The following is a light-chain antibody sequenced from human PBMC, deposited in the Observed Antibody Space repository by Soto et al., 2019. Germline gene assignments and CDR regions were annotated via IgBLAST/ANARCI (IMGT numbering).Light chain of an antibody. Sequence: QSVLTQPPSASGSPGQSVTISCTGTSSDIGGYNYVSWYQQHPGKAPQVLIFDVTKRPAGVPDRFSGSKSGNTASLTVSGLQAEDEAVYYCSSFTTSTTLVFGGVTKVTVL. CDR3: SSFTTSTTLV. CDR1: SSDIGGYNY. CDR2: DVT. J-gene: IGLJ3*02. V-gene: IGLV2-8*01.